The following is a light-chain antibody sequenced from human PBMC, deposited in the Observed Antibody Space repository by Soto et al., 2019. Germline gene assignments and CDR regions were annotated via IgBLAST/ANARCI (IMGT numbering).Light chain of an antibody. CDR3: QQYYNTPYT. CDR2: WSS. CDR1: QSVLYSSSDKNY. V-gene: IGKV4-1*01. J-gene: IGKJ2*01. Sequence: DIVMTQSPDSLAVSLGERATINCKSSQSVLYSSSDKNYLAWYQQKPGQPPKLLIYWSSTRESGVPDRFSGSGSGTDFTLTISRLQAEDVAVYYCQQYYNTPYTFGQGTKLEIK.